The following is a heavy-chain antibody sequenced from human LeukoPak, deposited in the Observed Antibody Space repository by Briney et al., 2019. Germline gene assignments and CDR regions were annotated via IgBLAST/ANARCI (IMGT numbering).Heavy chain of an antibody. CDR2: INSEGSST. CDR1: GFTFSSYW. Sequence: PGGSLRLSCVASGFTFSSYWMHWVRHAPGKGLVWVSRINSEGSSTTYADSVKGRFTFSRDNAKNTLYLQMNSLRAEDTAVYYCARAYCGGDCYSRAMDYWGQGTLVTVSS. J-gene: IGHJ4*02. V-gene: IGHV3-74*03. CDR3: ARAYCGGDCYSRAMDY. D-gene: IGHD2-21*02.